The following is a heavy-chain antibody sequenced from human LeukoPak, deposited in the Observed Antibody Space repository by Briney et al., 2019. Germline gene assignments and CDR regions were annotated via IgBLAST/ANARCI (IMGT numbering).Heavy chain of an antibody. CDR2: INHSGST. V-gene: IGHV4-34*01. D-gene: IGHD3-10*01. J-gene: IGHJ4*02. CDR3: ARVSTYYYGSGTLGY. Sequence: SETLSLTCAVYGGSFSGYYWSWIRQPPGKGLEWIGEINHSGSTDYNPSLKSRVTISVDTSKNQFSLKLSSVTAADTAVYYCARVSTYYYGSGTLGYWGQGTLVTVSS. CDR1: GGSFSGYY.